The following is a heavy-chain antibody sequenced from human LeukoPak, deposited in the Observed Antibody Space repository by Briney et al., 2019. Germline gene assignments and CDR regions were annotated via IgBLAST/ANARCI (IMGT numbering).Heavy chain of an antibody. V-gene: IGHV1-18*01. D-gene: IGHD1-26*01. CDR1: GYSFVFFG. CDR3: ARAVSGSLYGDFDF. Sequence: ASVKVSCKASGYSFVFFGVSWVRQAPGQGLEWMGWIDSHNGDRNYADKFQDRVTMTTDTSTTTSYMELRSLRSDDTAVYYCARAVSGSLYGDFDFWGQGTLVTVSS. J-gene: IGHJ4*02. CDR2: IDSHNGDR.